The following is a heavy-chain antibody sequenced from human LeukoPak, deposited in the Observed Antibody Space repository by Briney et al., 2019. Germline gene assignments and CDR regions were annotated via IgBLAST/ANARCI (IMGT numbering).Heavy chain of an antibody. J-gene: IGHJ4*02. Sequence: GSLRLSCAASGFTFSSYWMHWIRQPPGKGLEWIGEINHSGSTNYNPSLKSRVTISVDTSKNQFSLKLSSVTAADTAVYYCARVLWFGELWSRRFFDYWGQGTLVTVSS. V-gene: IGHV4-34*01. D-gene: IGHD3-10*01. CDR2: INHSGST. CDR1: GFTFSSYW. CDR3: ARVLWFGELWSRRFFDY.